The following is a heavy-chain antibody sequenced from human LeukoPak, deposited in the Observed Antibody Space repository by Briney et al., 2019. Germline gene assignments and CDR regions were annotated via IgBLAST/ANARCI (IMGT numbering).Heavy chain of an antibody. V-gene: IGHV1-2*06. D-gene: IGHD3-22*01. J-gene: IGHJ4*02. CDR3: ARGSDSSDTFDY. CDR2: INPNSGGT. CDR1: GYTFTGYY. Sequence: ASVKVSCKASGYTFTGYYMHWVRQAPGQGLEWMGRINPNSGGTNYAQKFQGRVTMTRDTSISTAYMELSRLRSDDTAVYYCARGSDSSDTFDYWGQGTLVTVSS.